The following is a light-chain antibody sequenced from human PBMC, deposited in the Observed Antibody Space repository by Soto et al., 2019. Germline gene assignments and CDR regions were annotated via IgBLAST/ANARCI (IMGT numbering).Light chain of an antibody. Sequence: QSVLTQPPSVSAAPGQRVSISCSGNSSNIGDNDVAWFRHPPGTAPELLIYDNTKRPSGIPDRFSGSKSGTSVTLGISGLXTGXXADYYXGTXDSSLSAVVFGGGTKLTVL. V-gene: IGLV1-51*01. CDR2: DNT. J-gene: IGLJ3*02. CDR3: GTXDSSLSAVV. CDR1: SSNIGDND.